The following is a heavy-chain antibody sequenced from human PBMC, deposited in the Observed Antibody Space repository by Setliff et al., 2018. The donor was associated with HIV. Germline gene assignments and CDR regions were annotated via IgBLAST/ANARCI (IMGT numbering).Heavy chain of an antibody. CDR2: IYHTGST. CDR3: ARQGAVTGHSFDY. V-gene: IGHV4-4*02. J-gene: IGHJ4*02. Sequence: SETLSLTCAVSGGSISTINWWNWVRQPPGKGLEWIGEIYHTGSTHYNPSLKSRLTISVDKSKNQFSLKLSSVTVADTAVYYRARQGAVTGHSFDYWGQGALVTVSS. CDR1: GGSISTINW. D-gene: IGHD6-19*01.